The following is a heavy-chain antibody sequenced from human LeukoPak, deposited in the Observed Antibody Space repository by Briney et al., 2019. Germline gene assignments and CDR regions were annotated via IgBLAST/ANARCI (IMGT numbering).Heavy chain of an antibody. CDR3: ARDRVRYYYDSSGSPTPDFDY. J-gene: IGHJ4*02. D-gene: IGHD3-22*01. CDR1: GFTFSNHG. Sequence: GGSLRLSCAASGFTFSNHGMNWVRQAPGKGLEWVSGISPSGDITYYADSVKGRFTISRDNAKNSLYLQMNSLRAEDTAVYYCARDRVRYYYDSSGSPTPDFDYWGQGTLVTVSS. V-gene: IGHV3-21*01. CDR2: ISPSGDIT.